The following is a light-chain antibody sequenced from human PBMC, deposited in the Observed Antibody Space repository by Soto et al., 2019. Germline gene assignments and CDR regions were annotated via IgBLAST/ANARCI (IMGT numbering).Light chain of an antibody. J-gene: IGLJ2*01. Sequence: QSALTQPASVSGSPGQSITISCTGTSSDVGAYEYVSWYQQHPGKAPKLMIYDVSYRPSGVSNRFSGSKSGNTASLTISGLQAEDEADYYCSSYTSSSTLVFGGGTKLTVL. CDR3: SSYTSSSTLV. CDR1: SSDVGAYEY. CDR2: DVS. V-gene: IGLV2-14*03.